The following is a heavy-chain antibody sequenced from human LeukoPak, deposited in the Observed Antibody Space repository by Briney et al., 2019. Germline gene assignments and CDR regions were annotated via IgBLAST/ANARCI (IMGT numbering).Heavy chain of an antibody. CDR1: GFTFISYA. V-gene: IGHV3-23*01. D-gene: IGHD5-24*01. Sequence: AGSLRLSCAASGFTFISYAMTWVRQAPGKGLEWVSAINGSGDTTYYADSVKGRFTVSRDRSTNALFLQMSSLRAEDSGMYYCAKALDTYGYMRFDYWGQGTLVTVSS. CDR2: INGSGDTT. J-gene: IGHJ4*02. CDR3: AKALDTYGYMRFDY.